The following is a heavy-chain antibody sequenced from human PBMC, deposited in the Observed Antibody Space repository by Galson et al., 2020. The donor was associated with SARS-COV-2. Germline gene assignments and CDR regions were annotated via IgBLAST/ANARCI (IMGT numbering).Heavy chain of an antibody. V-gene: IGHV4-59*01. Sequence: SETLSLTCTVSGGSISSYYWSWIRQPPGKGLEWIGYIYYSGSTNYNPSLKSRVTISVDTSKNQFSLKLSSVTAADTAVYYCARDKRDQLRSYYDYYMDVWGKGTTVTISS. CDR1: GGSISSYY. CDR2: IYYSGST. J-gene: IGHJ6*03. CDR3: ARDKRDQLRSYYDYYMDV. D-gene: IGHD2-2*01.